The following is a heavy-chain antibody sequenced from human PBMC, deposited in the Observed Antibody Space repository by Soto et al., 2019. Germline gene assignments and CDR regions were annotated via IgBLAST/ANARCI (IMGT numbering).Heavy chain of an antibody. D-gene: IGHD5-18*01. CDR3: AKGGSYGYGCYFDL. V-gene: IGHV3-9*01. CDR2: ISWNSGSI. CDR1: GFTFDDYA. J-gene: IGHJ2*01. Sequence: GGSLRLSCAASGFTFDDYAMHWVRQAPGKGLEWVSGISWNSGSIGYADSVKGRFTISRDNAKNSLYLQMNSLRAEDTALYYCAKGGSYGYGCYFDLWGRGTLVTVSS.